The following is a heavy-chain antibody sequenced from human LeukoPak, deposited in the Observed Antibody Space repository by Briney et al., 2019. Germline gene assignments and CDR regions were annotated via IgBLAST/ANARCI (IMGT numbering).Heavy chain of an antibody. V-gene: IGHV3-30-3*01. Sequence: GGSLRLSCAASGLTFSSYAMHWVRQAPGKGLEWVAVISYDGSNKYYADSVKGRFTFARDNSKNTLYLQMNSLRAEDTAVYYGARADGSGEYFKHWGQGTLVTVSS. CDR2: ISYDGSNK. J-gene: IGHJ1*01. CDR3: ARADGSGEYFKH. CDR1: GLTFSSYA. D-gene: IGHD6-25*01.